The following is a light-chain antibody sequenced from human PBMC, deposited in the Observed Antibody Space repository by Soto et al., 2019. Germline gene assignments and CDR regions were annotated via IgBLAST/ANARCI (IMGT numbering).Light chain of an antibody. CDR3: QQYGSTPLT. CDR1: QSITTSY. V-gene: IGKV3-20*01. J-gene: IGKJ4*01. Sequence: ETVLTQSPGTLSLSPGERATLSCRASQSITTSYLAWYQQKPGQAPRLLIYGASTRATGIPDRFSGSGSGTDFTLTISRLEPEDFAVYFCQQYGSTPLTVGGGTKVDIK. CDR2: GAS.